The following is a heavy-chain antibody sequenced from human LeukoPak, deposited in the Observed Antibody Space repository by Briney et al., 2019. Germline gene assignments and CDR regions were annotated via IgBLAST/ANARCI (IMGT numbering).Heavy chain of an antibody. CDR1: GFTFSSYG. V-gene: IGHV3-30*03. D-gene: IGHD3-3*01. CDR2: ISYDGSNK. Sequence: GGSLRLSCAASGFTFSSYGMHWVRQAPGKGLEWVAVISYDGSNKYYADSVKGRFTISRDNSKNTLYLQMNSLRAEDTAVYYCARGYDFWSGYPKPFDYWGQGTLVTVSS. J-gene: IGHJ4*02. CDR3: ARGYDFWSGYPKPFDY.